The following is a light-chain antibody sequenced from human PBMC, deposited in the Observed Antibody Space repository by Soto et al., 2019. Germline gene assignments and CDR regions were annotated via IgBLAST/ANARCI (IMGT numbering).Light chain of an antibody. CDR3: QQYNIWPWT. CDR2: AAS. Sequence: AIQMTQSPSSLSASLGDRVTITCGASQGITNDLAWYQHKPVKAPKLLIYAASSLQSGVPSRFSGRGYGTDFNLSISSLKSDDFAVYYCQQYNIWPWTFGQGTKVDIK. J-gene: IGKJ1*01. V-gene: IGKV1-6*01. CDR1: QGITND.